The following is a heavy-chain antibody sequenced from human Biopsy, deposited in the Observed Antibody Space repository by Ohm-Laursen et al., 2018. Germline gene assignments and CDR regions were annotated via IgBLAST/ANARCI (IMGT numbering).Heavy chain of an antibody. J-gene: IGHJ1*01. CDR3: ATKLTGYFHH. D-gene: IGHD3-9*01. V-gene: IGHV1-69*06. CDR1: GGTFSNYG. CDR2: NIPILGKG. Sequence: GASVKASCKAPGGTFSNYGANWVRQDPGQGLEWLGGNIPILGKGNYAQKFQDRVTVAADTSTSTATMELRSLRSDDTAVYYCATKLTGYFHHWGQGTLVTVSS.